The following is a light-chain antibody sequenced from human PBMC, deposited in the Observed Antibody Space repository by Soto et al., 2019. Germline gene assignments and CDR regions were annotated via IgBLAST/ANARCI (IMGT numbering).Light chain of an antibody. V-gene: IGKV3-20*01. CDR3: QHNGSSPGT. J-gene: IGKJ2*01. CDR1: QSVSSSY. Sequence: EIVLTQSPGTLSLSPGERATLSCRASQSVSSSYLAWYQQKPGQAPRLLIYGASCRATGVPDRFSGSGSGGHFSLSHNRGESEEFAVYFFQHNGSSPGTFGQGTRLETK. CDR2: GAS.